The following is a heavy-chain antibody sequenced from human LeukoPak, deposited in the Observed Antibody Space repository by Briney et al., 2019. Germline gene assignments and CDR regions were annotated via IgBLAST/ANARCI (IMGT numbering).Heavy chain of an antibody. CDR1: GGSLSSGDYY. D-gene: IGHD3-22*01. CDR2: IYYSGST. Sequence: PSETLSLTCTVSGGSLSSGDYYWSWIRQPPGKGLEWIGYIYYSGSTYYNPSLKSRLTISLDTSKNQFSLKLSSVTAADTAVYYCARCSGYYPRFDYWGQGTLVTVSS. CDR3: ARCSGYYPRFDY. V-gene: IGHV4-30-4*01. J-gene: IGHJ4*02.